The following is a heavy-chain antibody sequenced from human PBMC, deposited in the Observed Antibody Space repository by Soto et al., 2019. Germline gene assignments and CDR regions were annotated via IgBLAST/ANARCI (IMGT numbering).Heavy chain of an antibody. D-gene: IGHD1-1*01. CDR1: GFTFSNYV. Sequence: GGSLRLSCAASGFTFSNYVLSWVRQGPGKGLEWVSGVSSSGDRTYYTDSVKGRFTIARDNSKNTLYLQMDSLRAEATATYYCAKGHYNWNLPGWFDPWGQGTLVTVSS. V-gene: IGHV3-23*01. CDR3: AKGHYNWNLPGWFDP. CDR2: VSSSGDRT. J-gene: IGHJ5*02.